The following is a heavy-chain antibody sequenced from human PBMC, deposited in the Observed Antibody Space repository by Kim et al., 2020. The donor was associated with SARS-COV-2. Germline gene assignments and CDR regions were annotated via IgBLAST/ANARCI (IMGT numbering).Heavy chain of an antibody. V-gene: IGHV1-69*13. CDR3: ASIEQIRELLGMDV. J-gene: IGHJ6*02. CDR1: GGTFSSYA. Sequence: SVKVSCKASGGTFSSYAISWVRQAPGQGLEWMGGIIPIFGTANYAQKFQGRVTITADESTSTAYMELSSLRSEDTAVYYCASIEQIRELLGMDVWGQGTTVTVSS. CDR2: IIPIFGTA. D-gene: IGHD1-26*01.